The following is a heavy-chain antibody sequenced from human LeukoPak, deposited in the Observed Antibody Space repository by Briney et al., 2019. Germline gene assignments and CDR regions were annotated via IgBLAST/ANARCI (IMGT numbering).Heavy chain of an antibody. V-gene: IGHV1-69*04. Sequence: SVKVSCKASGGTFSSYAISWVRQAPGQGLEWMGRIIPILGIANYAQEFQGRVTITADKSTSTAYMELSSLRSEDTAVYYCASLSRDGGSRSHWGQGTLVTVSS. CDR1: GGTFSSYA. J-gene: IGHJ4*02. D-gene: IGHD2-15*01. CDR3: ASLSRDGGSRSH. CDR2: IIPILGIA.